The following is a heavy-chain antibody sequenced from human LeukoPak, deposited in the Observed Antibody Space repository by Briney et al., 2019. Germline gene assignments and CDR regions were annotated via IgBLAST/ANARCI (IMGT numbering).Heavy chain of an antibody. CDR3: ARARYFDLLYFDY. V-gene: IGHV3-64*01. Sequence: GGSLRLSCAASGFTFSSYAMHWVRQAPGKGLEYVSAISSNGGSTYYANSVKGRFTISRDNSKNTLYLQMGSLRAEDMAVYYCARARYFDLLYFDYGGEGTLVTVSS. CDR2: ISSNGGST. D-gene: IGHD3-9*01. J-gene: IGHJ4*02. CDR1: GFTFSSYA.